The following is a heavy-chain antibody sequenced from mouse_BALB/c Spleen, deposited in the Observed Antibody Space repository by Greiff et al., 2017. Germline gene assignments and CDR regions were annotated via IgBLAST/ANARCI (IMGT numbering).Heavy chain of an antibody. Sequence: QVQLKESGPGLVAPSQSLSITCTVSGFSLTSYGVHWVRQPPGKGLEWLGVIWAGGSTNYNSALMSRLSISKDNSKSQVFLKMNSLQTDDTAMYYCASQYGNLLGRGLDYAMDYWGQGTSVTVSS. V-gene: IGHV2-9*02. D-gene: IGHD2-10*02. CDR3: ASQYGNLLGRGLDYAMDY. J-gene: IGHJ4*01. CDR1: GFSLTSYG. CDR2: IWAGGST.